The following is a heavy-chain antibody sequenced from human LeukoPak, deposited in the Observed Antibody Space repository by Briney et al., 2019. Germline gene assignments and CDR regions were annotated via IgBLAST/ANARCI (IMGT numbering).Heavy chain of an antibody. V-gene: IGHV3-21*01. J-gene: IGHJ4*02. CDR1: GFTFSSYS. D-gene: IGHD5-24*01. CDR2: ISSSSSYI. CDR3: ARGRDGYNYYPDY. Sequence: GGSLRLSCAASGFTFSSYSMNWVRQAPGKGLEWVSSISSSSSYIYYADSVKGRFTISRDNAKNSLYLQMNSLRAEDTAVYYCARGRDGYNYYPDYWGQGTLVTVSS.